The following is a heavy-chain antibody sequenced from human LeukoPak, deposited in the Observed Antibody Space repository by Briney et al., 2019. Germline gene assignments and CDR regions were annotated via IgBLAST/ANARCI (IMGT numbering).Heavy chain of an antibody. CDR1: GFSFSNYA. Sequence: PGGSLRLSCVPSGFSFSNYAMSWVRQAPGKGLEWVSSISGSGGSTHYVDSVKGRFTISRDKTKNTLYLQMNSLRAEDTAVYYCAKEDYDSSGPNAFDIWGQGTMVTVSS. CDR2: ISGSGGST. D-gene: IGHD3-22*01. CDR3: AKEDYDSSGPNAFDI. V-gene: IGHV3-23*01. J-gene: IGHJ3*02.